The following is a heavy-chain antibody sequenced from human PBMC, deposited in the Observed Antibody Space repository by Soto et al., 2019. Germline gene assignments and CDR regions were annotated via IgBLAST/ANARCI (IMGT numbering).Heavy chain of an antibody. CDR3: AKTSAYDSPGFFDY. CDR2: ISGSGGST. V-gene: IGHV3-23*01. D-gene: IGHD3-22*01. Sequence: GGSLRLSCAASGFTFSSYAMSWVRQAPGKGLEWVSAISGSGGSTYYADSVKGRFTISRDNSKNSLYLQMNSLRAEDTALYYCAKTSAYDSPGFFDYWRQGTLVTVSS. J-gene: IGHJ4*02. CDR1: GFTFSSYA.